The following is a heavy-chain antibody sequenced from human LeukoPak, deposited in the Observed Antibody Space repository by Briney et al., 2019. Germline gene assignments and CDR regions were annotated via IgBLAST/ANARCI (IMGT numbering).Heavy chain of an antibody. V-gene: IGHV4-59*12. CDR2: IYYTGSR. J-gene: IGHJ4*02. D-gene: IGHD3-3*01. CDR3: ARDLARYESGSFVDY. CDR1: GGSISSYY. Sequence: SETLSLTCTVSGGSISSYYWSWIRQPPGKGLEWIGNIYYTGSRNYNPSLKSRVTISLDTAKNQFSLNLTSVTAADTAVYYCARDLARYESGSFVDYWGQGTRVTVSS.